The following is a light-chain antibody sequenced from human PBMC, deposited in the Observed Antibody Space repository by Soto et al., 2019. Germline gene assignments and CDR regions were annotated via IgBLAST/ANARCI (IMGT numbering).Light chain of an antibody. J-gene: IGKJ4*01. V-gene: IGKV3-15*01. CDR2: GAS. Sequence: EVVMTQSPATLSLSPGERSTLSCRANQTISSNLAWYQQKPGQAPRLLIYGASTRATGIPARFSGSGSGTEFTLTISSLQSEDFTVYYCQHYNNWVGTFGGGTKVDIK. CDR1: QTISSN. CDR3: QHYNNWVGT.